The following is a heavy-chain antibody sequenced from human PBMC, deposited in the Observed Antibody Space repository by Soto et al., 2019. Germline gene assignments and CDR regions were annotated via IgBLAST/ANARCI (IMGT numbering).Heavy chain of an antibody. CDR2: ISYDGSNK. J-gene: IGHJ4*02. Sequence: GGSLRLSCAASGFTFSSYGMHWVRQAPGKGLEWVAVISYDGSNKYYADSVKGRFTISRDNSKNTLYRQMNSLRAEDTAVYYCAKDGGYSYGSLDYWGQGTLVTVSS. CDR3: AKDGGYSYGSLDY. D-gene: IGHD5-18*01. V-gene: IGHV3-30*18. CDR1: GFTFSSYG.